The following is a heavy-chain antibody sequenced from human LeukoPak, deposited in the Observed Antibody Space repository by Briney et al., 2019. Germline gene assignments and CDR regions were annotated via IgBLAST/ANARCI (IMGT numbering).Heavy chain of an antibody. CDR3: ASPTYDYGDPLDY. CDR1: GYTFTSYY. J-gene: IGHJ4*02. Sequence: ASVKVSCKASGYTFTSYYMHWVRQAPGQGLEWMGIINPSGGSTSYAQKFQGRVTITTDESTSTAYMELSSLRSEDTAVYYCASPTYDYGDPLDYWGQGTLVTVSS. D-gene: IGHD4-17*01. CDR2: INPSGGST. V-gene: IGHV1-46*01.